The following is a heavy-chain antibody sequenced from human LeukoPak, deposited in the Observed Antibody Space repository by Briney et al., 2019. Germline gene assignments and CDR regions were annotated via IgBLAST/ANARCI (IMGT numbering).Heavy chain of an antibody. Sequence: PSETLSLTCAVYGGSFSGYYWSWIRQPPRKGLEWIGEINHSGSTNYNPSLKSRVTISVDTSKNQFSLKLSSVTAADTAVYYCARVPDITMVRGVIIGWFDPWGQGTLVTVSS. V-gene: IGHV4-34*01. J-gene: IGHJ5*02. CDR2: INHSGST. CDR3: ARVPDITMVRGVIIGWFDP. D-gene: IGHD3-10*01. CDR1: GGSFSGYY.